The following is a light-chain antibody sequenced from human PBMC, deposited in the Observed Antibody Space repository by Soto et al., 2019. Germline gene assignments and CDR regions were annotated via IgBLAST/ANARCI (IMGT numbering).Light chain of an antibody. V-gene: IGLV4-69*01. CDR2: LNSDGSH. CDR3: QTWVTSIYV. J-gene: IGLJ1*01. Sequence: QLVLTQSPSASASLGASVKLTCTLSSGHSSYAIALHQQQPEKGPRYLMKLNSDGSHSKGDGIPDRFSGSSSGAERYLTISSLQSEDEAYYYCQTWVTSIYVFGTGTKLTVL. CDR1: SGHSSYA.